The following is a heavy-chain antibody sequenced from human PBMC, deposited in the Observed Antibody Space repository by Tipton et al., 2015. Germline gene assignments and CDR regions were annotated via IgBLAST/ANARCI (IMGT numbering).Heavy chain of an antibody. CDR2: INDSGST. Sequence: TLSLTCAVHGGSFNIYYWSWIRQSPGKGLEWIGEINDSGSTNYNPSLKSRVTLSVDTSKSQFSLKLHSVTAADTAVYYCATYSYGDMDNYFDLWGPGTLVSVSS. V-gene: IGHV4-34*01. CDR3: ATYSYGDMDNYFDL. D-gene: IGHD4-17*01. J-gene: IGHJ4*02. CDR1: GGSFNIYY.